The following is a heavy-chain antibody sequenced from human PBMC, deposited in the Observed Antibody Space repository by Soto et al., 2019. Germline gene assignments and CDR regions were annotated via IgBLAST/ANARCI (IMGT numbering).Heavy chain of an antibody. CDR1: GFTFYSYA. D-gene: IGHD3-10*01. Sequence: GGSLRLSCAASGFTFYSYAMSWVRQAPNKGLEWVSGVNNNGGITYYADSVKGRFTISRDNSKNTLYLQMNNLRAEDTAVYYCAKDRDYGSGRLDVWGQGTTVTVS. V-gene: IGHV3-23*01. CDR2: VNNNGGIT. J-gene: IGHJ6*02. CDR3: AKDRDYGSGRLDV.